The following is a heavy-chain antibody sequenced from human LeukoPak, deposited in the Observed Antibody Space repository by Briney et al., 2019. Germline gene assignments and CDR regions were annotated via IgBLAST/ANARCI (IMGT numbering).Heavy chain of an antibody. CDR1: GFTLDDYA. CDR3: AKGHYYGSGSYGTDAFDF. Sequence: PGRSLRLSCAASGFTLDDYAMHWVRQAPGKGLEWVSGISWNSGSIGYADSVKGRFTISRDNAKNSLYLQMNSLRAEDTALYYCAKGHYYGSGSYGTDAFDFXGXGTMVTVSS. D-gene: IGHD3-10*01. J-gene: IGHJ3*01. CDR2: ISWNSGSI. V-gene: IGHV3-9*01.